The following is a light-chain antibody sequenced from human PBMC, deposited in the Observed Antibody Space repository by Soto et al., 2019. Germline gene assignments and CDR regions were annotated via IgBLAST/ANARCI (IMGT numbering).Light chain of an antibody. Sequence: QSVLTQPPSVSGSPGQSVTISCSGTNSDIGSYNRVSWYQQPPGTAPKLIIYEVSHRPSGVPARFSGSKSANADSLTISGLQAEDEADYYCSSYTTSSTLVFGGGTKLTVL. CDR3: SSYTTSSTLV. CDR2: EVS. J-gene: IGLJ3*02. V-gene: IGLV2-18*02. CDR1: NSDIGSYNR.